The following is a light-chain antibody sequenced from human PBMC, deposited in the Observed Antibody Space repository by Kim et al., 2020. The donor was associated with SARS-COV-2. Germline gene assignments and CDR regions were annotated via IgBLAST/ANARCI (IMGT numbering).Light chain of an antibody. CDR1: NMGSKA. CDR2: YDG. CDR3: QVWDISSGHPNWV. Sequence: GKTAGIDGGGHNMGSKAVHWYQPRPGQAPVLVIYYDGDRPSGIPERFSGSNSGNTATLTISSVEAGDEADYYCQVWDISSGHPNWVFGGGTQLTVL. J-gene: IGLJ3*02. V-gene: IGLV3-21*04.